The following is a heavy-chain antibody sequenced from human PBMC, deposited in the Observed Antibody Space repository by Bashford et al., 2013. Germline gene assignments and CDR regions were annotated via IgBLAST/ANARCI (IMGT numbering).Heavy chain of an antibody. D-gene: IGHD7-27*01. Sequence: VASVKVSCKASGYSFSSHGISWVRQAPGQGLEWMGWISDYNGNTNYAQKLQGRVTMTTDTSTSTAYMELRSLRSDDTAVYYCARDPHLTNWGNWFDPWGQGTLVTVSS. CDR1: GYSFSSHG. V-gene: IGHV1-18*01. CDR3: ARDPHLTNWGNWFDP. CDR2: ISDYNGNT. J-gene: IGHJ5*02.